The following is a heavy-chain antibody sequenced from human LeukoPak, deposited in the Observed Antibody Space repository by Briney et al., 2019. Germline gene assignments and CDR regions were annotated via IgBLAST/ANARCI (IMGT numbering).Heavy chain of an antibody. CDR3: ARARVDTANLRYYYYYYYMDV. V-gene: IGHV4-4*07. CDR2: IYTSGST. D-gene: IGHD5-18*01. CDR1: GGSISSYY. Sequence: SETLSLTCTVSGGSISSYYWSWIRQAAGKGLEWIGRIYTSGSTNYYPSLKSRVTMSVDTSKNQFSLKLSSVTAADTAVYYCARARVDTANLRYYYYYYYMDVWGKGTTVTISS. J-gene: IGHJ6*03.